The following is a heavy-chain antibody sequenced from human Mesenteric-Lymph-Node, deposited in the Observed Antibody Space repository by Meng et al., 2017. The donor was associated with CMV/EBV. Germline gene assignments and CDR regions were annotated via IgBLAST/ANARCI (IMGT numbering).Heavy chain of an antibody. Sequence: GESLKISCAASGFTFSSYWMHWVRQAPGKGLVWVSRINSDGSSTSYADSVKGRFTISRDNAKNTLYLQMNSLRAEDTAVYYCATLTADYGMDVWGQGTTVTVSS. CDR2: INSDGSST. CDR3: ATLTADYGMDV. V-gene: IGHV3-74*01. D-gene: IGHD3-16*01. CDR1: GFTFSSYW. J-gene: IGHJ6*02.